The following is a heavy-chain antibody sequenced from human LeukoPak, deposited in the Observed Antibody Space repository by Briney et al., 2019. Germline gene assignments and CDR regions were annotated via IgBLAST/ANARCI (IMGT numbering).Heavy chain of an antibody. CDR1: GGSFSGYY. V-gene: IGHV4-34*01. CDR2: IDHSGTT. D-gene: IGHD3-10*01. CDR3: ARGRASPYYYGSGSTLGMDV. Sequence: SETLSLTCVVYGGSFSGYYWSWIRQPPGKGLEWIGEIDHSGTTNYNPSLKSRVTISVDTSKNQFSLKLSSVTAADTAVYYCARGRASPYYYGSGSTLGMDVWGQGTTVTVSS. J-gene: IGHJ6*02.